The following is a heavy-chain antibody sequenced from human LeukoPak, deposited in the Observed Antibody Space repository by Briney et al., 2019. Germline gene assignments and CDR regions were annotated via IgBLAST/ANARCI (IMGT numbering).Heavy chain of an antibody. CDR3: AGGYSSGWIYYYYYGMDV. CDR2: ISSSSSTT. D-gene: IGHD6-19*01. V-gene: IGHV3-48*01. Sequence: GGSLRLSCAASGFSFSSNGMNWVRQAPGKGLEWVSYISSSSSTTYYADSVKGRFTISRDNAKNSLYLQMNSLRAEDTAVYYCAGGYSSGWIYYYYYGMDVWGQGTTVTVSS. J-gene: IGHJ6*02. CDR1: GFSFSSNG.